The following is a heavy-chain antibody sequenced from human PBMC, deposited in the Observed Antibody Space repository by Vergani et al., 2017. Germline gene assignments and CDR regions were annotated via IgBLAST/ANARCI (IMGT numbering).Heavy chain of an antibody. CDR1: GFTFDDYT. V-gene: IGHV3-43*01. CDR2: ISWDGGST. CDR3: AKVLPIVVVPAARGYYYYGMDV. J-gene: IGHJ6*02. Sequence: EVQLVESGGVVVQPGGSLRLSCAASGFTFDDYTMHWVRQAPGKGLEWVSLISWDGGSTYYADSVKGRFTISRDNSKNSLYLQMNSLRTEDTAVYYCAKVLPIVVVPAARGYYYYGMDVWGQGP. D-gene: IGHD2-2*01.